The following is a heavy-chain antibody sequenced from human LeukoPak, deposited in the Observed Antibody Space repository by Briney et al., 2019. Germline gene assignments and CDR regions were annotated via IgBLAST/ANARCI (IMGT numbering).Heavy chain of an antibody. CDR2: MNPNSGNT. V-gene: IGHV1-8*01. Sequence: ASVEVSCKASGYTFTSYDINWVRQATGQGLEWMGWMNPNSGNTGYAQKFQGRVTMTRNTSISTAYMELSSLRSEDTAVYYCARGRKWEPGASAYWGQGTLVTVSS. J-gene: IGHJ4*02. CDR3: ARGRKWEPGASAY. CDR1: GYTFTSYD. D-gene: IGHD1-26*01.